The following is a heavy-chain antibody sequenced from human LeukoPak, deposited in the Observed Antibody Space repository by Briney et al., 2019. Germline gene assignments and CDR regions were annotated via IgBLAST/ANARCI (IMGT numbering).Heavy chain of an antibody. CDR3: AHYNIVGANFDY. V-gene: IGHV1-2*02. Sequence: ASVKVSCKASGCTFTGYYMHWVRQAPGQGLEWMGWINPNSGGTDYAQKLQGRVTMTTDTSTSTAYMELRSLRSDDTAVYYCAHYNIVGANFDYWGQGTLVTVSS. CDR1: GCTFTGYY. J-gene: IGHJ4*02. D-gene: IGHD1-26*01. CDR2: INPNSGGT.